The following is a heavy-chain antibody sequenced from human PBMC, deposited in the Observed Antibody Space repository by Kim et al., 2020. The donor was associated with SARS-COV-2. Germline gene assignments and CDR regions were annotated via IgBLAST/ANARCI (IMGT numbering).Heavy chain of an antibody. CDR1: GFTFSGST. Sequence: GGSLRLSCAASGFTFSGSTMHWVRQASGKGLEWVGRIRSKPNNYATAYAASVKGRFTISRDSSQNTVFLQVTSLRDDDTAVYYCAKDRAAAAGTGQFDY. J-gene: IGHJ4*01. D-gene: IGHD6-13*01. V-gene: IGHV3-73*01. CDR3: AKDRAAAAGTGQFDY. CDR2: IRSKPNNYAT.